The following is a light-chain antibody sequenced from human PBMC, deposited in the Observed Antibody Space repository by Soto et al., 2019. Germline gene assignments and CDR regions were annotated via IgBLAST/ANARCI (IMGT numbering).Light chain of an antibody. V-gene: IGLV2-23*02. CDR2: EVS. J-gene: IGLJ1*01. Sequence: CVLTRPASVTGAPRHAITISYTETSSEDGIYNLVSWYHKHSGKAPNLMIYEVSKRPSGVSNRFSGSKSGNTASLTISGLRAEDEADYYCCSYAGSSTLYYIFGTVSEFTVL. CDR3: CSYAGSSTLYYI. CDR1: SSEDGIYNL.